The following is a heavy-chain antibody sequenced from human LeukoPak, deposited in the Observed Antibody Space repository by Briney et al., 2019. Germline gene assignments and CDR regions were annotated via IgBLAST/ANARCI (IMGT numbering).Heavy chain of an antibody. D-gene: IGHD2-15*01. CDR2: ITWNSGYI. CDR3: AREDGYCSGGNCYSYFDS. Sequence: PGRSLRLSCAASGFTFDDYAMHWVRQAPGKGLEWVSGITWNSGYIGYADSVKGRFTISRDNSKNTLYLQMNSLRAEDTAVYFCAREDGYCSGGNCYSYFDSWGQGTLVTVSS. CDR1: GFTFDDYA. J-gene: IGHJ4*02. V-gene: IGHV3-9*01.